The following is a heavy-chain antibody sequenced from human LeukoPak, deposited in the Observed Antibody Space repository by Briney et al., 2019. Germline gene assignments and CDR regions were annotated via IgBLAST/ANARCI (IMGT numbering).Heavy chain of an antibody. CDR2: IYISGST. D-gene: IGHD3-10*01. CDR1: GGSISSYY. J-gene: IGHJ6*03. CDR3: ARLTGRFHPYYMDV. Sequence: PSETLSLTCTVSGGSISSYYWSWIRQPPGKGLEWIGYIYISGSTNNNPSLKSRVTMSVDTSKNQFSLKLSSVTAADTAVYYCARLTGRFHPYYMDVWGKGTTVTVSS. V-gene: IGHV4-4*09.